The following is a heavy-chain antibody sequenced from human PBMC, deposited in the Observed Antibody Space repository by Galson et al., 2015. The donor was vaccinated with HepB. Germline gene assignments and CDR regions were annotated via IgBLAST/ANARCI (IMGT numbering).Heavy chain of an antibody. Sequence: SLRLSCAASGFTFSNAWMSWVRQAPGKGLEWVGRIKSKTDGGTTDYAAPVKGRFTISRDDSKNTLYLQMNSLKTEDTAVYYCTTSEYCSSTSCYHVDYYYYGMDVWGQGTTVTVSS. CDR2: IKSKTDGGTT. V-gene: IGHV3-15*01. CDR3: TTSEYCSSTSCYHVDYYYYGMDV. D-gene: IGHD2-2*01. CDR1: GFTFSNAW. J-gene: IGHJ6*02.